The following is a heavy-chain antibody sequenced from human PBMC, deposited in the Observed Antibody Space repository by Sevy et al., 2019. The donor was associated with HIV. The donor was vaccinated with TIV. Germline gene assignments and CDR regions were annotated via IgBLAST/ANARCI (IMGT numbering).Heavy chain of an antibody. D-gene: IGHD3-22*01. V-gene: IGHV5-51*01. CDR1: GYSFVSHW. CDR3: ATSRSGYFDGSGYYIY. Sequence: GESLKISCQGSGYSFVSHWIAWVRQMPGKGLEWMGIIYPDDSDTRYSPSFQGQVTFSADKSIFTAYLQWSSLKASDTAVYYCATSRSGYFDGSGYYIYWGQGTQVTVSS. J-gene: IGHJ4*01. CDR2: IYPDDSDT.